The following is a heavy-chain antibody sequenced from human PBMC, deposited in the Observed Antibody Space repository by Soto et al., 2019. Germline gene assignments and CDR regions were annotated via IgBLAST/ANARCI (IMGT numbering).Heavy chain of an antibody. D-gene: IGHD3-3*01. CDR1: GGTFSSYT. CDR2: IIPMLGIA. CDR3: ARSLTSFALGGFGP. J-gene: IGHJ5*02. V-gene: IGHV1-69*02. Sequence: QVQLVQSGAEVKKPGSSVTVSCKASGGTFSSYTISWVRQAPGQGLEWMGRIIPMLGIANYAQKFQGRVTITADKSTSTAYMELSSLRSEDTAVYYCARSLTSFALGGFGPWGQGTLVTVSS.